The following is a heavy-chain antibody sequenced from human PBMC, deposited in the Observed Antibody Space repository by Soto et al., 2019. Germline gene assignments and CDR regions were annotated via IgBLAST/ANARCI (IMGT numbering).Heavy chain of an antibody. CDR3: TKARAQYYDFWSGSPVDY. CDR2: ISGSGGST. CDR1: GFTFSSYA. Sequence: EVQLLESGGGLVQPGGSLRLSCAASGFTFSSYAMGWVRQAPGKGLEWVSAISGSGGSTYYADSVKGRFPISRDNSKNTLYLQMNSLKAKDTPVYYCTKARAQYYDFWSGSPVDYWGQGTLVTVSS. J-gene: IGHJ4*02. V-gene: IGHV3-23*01. D-gene: IGHD3-3*01.